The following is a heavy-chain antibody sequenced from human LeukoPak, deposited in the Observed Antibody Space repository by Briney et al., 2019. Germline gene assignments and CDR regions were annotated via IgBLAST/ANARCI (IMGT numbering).Heavy chain of an antibody. D-gene: IGHD3-22*01. V-gene: IGHV3-21*01. CDR3: AREVYYYDSSGFYYSGGFGY. CDR2: ISGSSNYR. J-gene: IGHJ4*02. CDR1: GFTFSSYS. Sequence: GGSLRLSCAASGFTFSSYSMNWVRQAPGKGLEWVSFISGSSNYRYYADSVKGRFTISRDNAKNSLYLQMNSLRAEDTAVYYCAREVYYYDSSGFYYSGGFGYWSQGTLLTVSS.